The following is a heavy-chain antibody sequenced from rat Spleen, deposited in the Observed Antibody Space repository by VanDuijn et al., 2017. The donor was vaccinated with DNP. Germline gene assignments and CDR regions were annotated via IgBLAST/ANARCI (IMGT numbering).Heavy chain of an antibody. CDR3: AKAGGYSPWYFDY. CDR1: GFTFSSFP. CDR2: ISPSAGST. J-gene: IGHJ2*01. V-gene: IGHV5-46*01. D-gene: IGHD1-11*01. Sequence: EVQLVESGGGSVQPGRSMKLSCAASGFTFSSFPMAWVRQTPTKGLDWVASISPSAGSTSYRDSVKGRFTVSRDNAKGSLYLQMDSLRSEDTATYYCAKAGGYSPWYFDYWGQGVMVTVSS.